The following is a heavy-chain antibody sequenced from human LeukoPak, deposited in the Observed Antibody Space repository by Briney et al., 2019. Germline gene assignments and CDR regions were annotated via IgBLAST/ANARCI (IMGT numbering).Heavy chain of an antibody. J-gene: IGHJ3*02. CDR3: ARYTEAYDHSPHALDI. CDR1: GVSVSTTDYF. CDR2: IYASGNI. Sequence: PSQTLSLTCTVSGVSVSTTDYFWNWIRQPAGKGLEWIGRIYASGNIHYKPSLKSRVTMSLDTSKNQFSLNMKSVTAADSAVYFCARYTEAYDHSPHALDIWGRGTVVTVSS. V-gene: IGHV4-61*02. D-gene: IGHD5-12*01.